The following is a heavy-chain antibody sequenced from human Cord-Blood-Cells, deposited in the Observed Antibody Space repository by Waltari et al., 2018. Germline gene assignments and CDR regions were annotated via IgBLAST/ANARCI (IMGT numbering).Heavy chain of an antibody. V-gene: IGHV4-39*01. CDR3: ASSTGDDAFDI. Sequence: QLQLQESGPGLVKPSATLSLTCTVSGGSIRSSRYYWGWIRPPPGKGLEWIGSIYYSGSTYYNPSLKSRVTISVDTSKNQFSLKLSSVTAADTAVYYCASSTGDDAFDIWGQGTMVTVSS. D-gene: IGHD7-27*01. CDR1: GGSIRSSRYY. CDR2: IYYSGST. J-gene: IGHJ3*02.